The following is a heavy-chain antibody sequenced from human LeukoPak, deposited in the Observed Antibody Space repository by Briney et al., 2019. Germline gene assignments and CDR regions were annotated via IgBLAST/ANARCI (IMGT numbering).Heavy chain of an antibody. CDR3: ARESRWLQFSADAFDI. CDR2: INSDGSST. CDR1: GFTFSSLW. J-gene: IGHJ3*02. Sequence: GGSLRLPWAALGFTFSSLWMHWVRPAPGKGLVWVSRINSDGSSTSYADSVKGRFTISKDNAKNTRYLQMNSLRAEDTAVYYCARESRWLQFSADAFDIWGQGTMVTVSS. D-gene: IGHD5-24*01. V-gene: IGHV3-74*01.